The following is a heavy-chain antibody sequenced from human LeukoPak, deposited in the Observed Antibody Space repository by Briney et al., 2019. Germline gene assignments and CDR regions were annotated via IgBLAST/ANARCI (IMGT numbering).Heavy chain of an antibody. Sequence: GGSLRLSCAASGFTFSSYWMHWVRQAPGKGLVWVSRINSDASSTSYADSVKGRFTISRDNAKNTLHLQMNSLRAEDTAVYYCARVQGHPPNGLDVWGQGTMVTVS. CDR2: INSDASST. J-gene: IGHJ3*01. CDR3: ARVQGHPPNGLDV. CDR1: GFTFSSYW. D-gene: IGHD2-8*01. V-gene: IGHV3-74*01.